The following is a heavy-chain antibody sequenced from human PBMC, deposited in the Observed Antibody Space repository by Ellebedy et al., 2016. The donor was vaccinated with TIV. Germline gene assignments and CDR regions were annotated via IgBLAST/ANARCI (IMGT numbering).Heavy chain of an antibody. CDR1: GYTFTSYY. J-gene: IGHJ6*02. Sequence: ASVKVSXKASGYTFTSYYMHWVRQAPGQGLEWMGIINPSGGSTSYAQKFQGRVTMTRDTSTSTVYMELSSLRSEDTAVYYCARELSSGWPYYYYGMDVWGQGTTVTVSS. V-gene: IGHV1-46*01. CDR3: ARELSSGWPYYYYGMDV. CDR2: INPSGGST. D-gene: IGHD6-19*01.